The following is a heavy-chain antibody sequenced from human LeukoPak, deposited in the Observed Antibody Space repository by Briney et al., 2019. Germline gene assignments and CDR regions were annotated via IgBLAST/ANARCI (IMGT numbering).Heavy chain of an antibody. J-gene: IGHJ4*02. Sequence: GESLKISCKGSGYSFTSYWIGWVRQMPGKGLEWMGIIYPGDSDTKYSPSFQGQVTISADRSVSTAYLQWSSLKASDTAMYYCARGSSGYYYDFDIWGQGTLVTVSS. V-gene: IGHV5-51*01. CDR3: ARGSSGYYYDFDI. CDR2: IYPGDSDT. CDR1: GYSFTSYW. D-gene: IGHD3-22*01.